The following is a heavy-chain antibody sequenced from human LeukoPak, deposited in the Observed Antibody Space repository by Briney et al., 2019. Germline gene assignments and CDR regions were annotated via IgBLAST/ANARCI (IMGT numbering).Heavy chain of an antibody. Sequence: PSETLSLTCAVSGGSISSNSYYWGWIRQPPGKGLEWIGSIYYSGSTYYNPSLKSRVTISVDTSKNQFSLKLSSVTAADTAVYYCARLTEWFGACDYWGQGTLVTVSS. CDR3: ARLTEWFGACDY. V-gene: IGHV4-39*01. D-gene: IGHD3-10*01. CDR1: GGSISSNSYY. CDR2: IYYSGST. J-gene: IGHJ4*02.